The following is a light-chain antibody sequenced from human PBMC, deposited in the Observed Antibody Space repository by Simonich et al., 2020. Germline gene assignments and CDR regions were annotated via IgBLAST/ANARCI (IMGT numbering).Light chain of an antibody. Sequence: DIQMTQSTSSLSASVGDRVTITCRASQSISSYLNWYQQKPGKAPKLLIYAASSLQSGVPSRFSGSGSGTDFTLTISSLQPADFATYYSQQSYSTPLTFGGGTKVEIK. CDR3: QQSYSTPLT. J-gene: IGKJ4*01. CDR2: AAS. V-gene: IGKV1-39*01. CDR1: QSISSY.